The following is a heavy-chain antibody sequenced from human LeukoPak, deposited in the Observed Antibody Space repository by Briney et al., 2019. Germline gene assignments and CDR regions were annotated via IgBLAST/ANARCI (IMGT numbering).Heavy chain of an antibody. Sequence: GGSLRLSCAASGFTFSNYAMSWVRQAPGKGLEWVSGINVSGGSTFYADCVRGRFTISRDNSKNTLYLQMNSLRAEDTAVYYCAKDQYCTSTSCYVGYWGQGTLVTVSS. CDR2: INVSGGST. CDR1: GFTFSNYA. V-gene: IGHV3-23*01. D-gene: IGHD2-2*01. J-gene: IGHJ4*02. CDR3: AKDQYCTSTSCYVGY.